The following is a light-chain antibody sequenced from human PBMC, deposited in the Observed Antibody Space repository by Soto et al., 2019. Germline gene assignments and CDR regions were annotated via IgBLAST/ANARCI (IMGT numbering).Light chain of an antibody. CDR3: CSYVYSSTYV. Sequence: QSVLTQPASVSGSPGQSITISCTGTSSDVGSYNLVSWYQQHPGEAPKLMIYEGSKRPSGVSNRFSGSKSGNTASLTISGLQAEDEADYYCCSYVYSSTYVFGTGTKVTVL. CDR1: SSDVGSYNL. V-gene: IGLV2-23*01. CDR2: EGS. J-gene: IGLJ1*01.